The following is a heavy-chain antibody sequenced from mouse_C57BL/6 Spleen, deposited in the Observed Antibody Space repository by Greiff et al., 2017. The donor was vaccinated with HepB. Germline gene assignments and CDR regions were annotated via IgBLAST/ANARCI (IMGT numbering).Heavy chain of an antibody. CDR3: ARNYHGNYFDD. J-gene: IGHJ2*01. Sequence: VQLQQSGPELVKPGASVKISCKASGYSFTSYYIHWVKQRPGQGLEWIGWIYPGSGNTKYNEKFKGKATLTADTSSSTAYMQLSSLTSEDSAVYYCARNYHGNYFDDWGQGTTLTVSS. CDR1: GYSFTSYY. D-gene: IGHD1-1*01. V-gene: IGHV1-66*01. CDR2: IYPGSGNT.